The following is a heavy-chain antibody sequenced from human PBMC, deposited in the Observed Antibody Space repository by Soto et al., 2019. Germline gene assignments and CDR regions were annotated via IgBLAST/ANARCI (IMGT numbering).Heavy chain of an antibody. CDR1: GGSFSGYY. D-gene: IGHD5-12*01. Sequence: QVQLQQWGAGLLKPSETLSLTCAVYGGSFSGYYWSWIRQPPGKGLEWIGEINHSGSTNYNLSLTSRVTISVDTSKNQFSLKLSSVTAADTAVYYCARGREDRLRWGQGTLVTVSS. J-gene: IGHJ4*02. CDR3: ARGREDRLR. V-gene: IGHV4-34*01. CDR2: INHSGST.